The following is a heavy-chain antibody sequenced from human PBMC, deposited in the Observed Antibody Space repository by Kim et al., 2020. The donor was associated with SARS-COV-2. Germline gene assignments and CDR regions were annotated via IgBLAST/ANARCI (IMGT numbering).Heavy chain of an antibody. V-gene: IGHV3-30*18. J-gene: IGHJ3*02. CDR2: ISYDGYNE. CDR1: GFSVSNSV. D-gene: IGHD6-13*01. Sequence: GGSLRLSCAASGFSVSNSVMHWVRQAPGKGLEWVAVISYDGYNEYSADSVRGRFTISRDDYIKTLYLQMNSLKVEDTAFYYCAKGGKGQQLVISVFDMWCQETMVTVSS. CDR3: AKGGKGQQLVISVFDM.